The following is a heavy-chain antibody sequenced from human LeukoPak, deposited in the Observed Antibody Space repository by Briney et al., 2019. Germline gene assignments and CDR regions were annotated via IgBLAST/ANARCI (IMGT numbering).Heavy chain of an antibody. V-gene: IGHV3-15*01. CDR1: AYTFSNAW. CDR3: TTEERVSSGYCSGGSCYIDY. D-gene: IGHD2-15*01. Sequence: GGSLRLSCAASAYTFSNAWLNWVRQAPGKGLEWVGRIKSRTDGGTTDYAAPVKGRFTISRDDSKNTLYLQLNSLKTEDTAVYYCTTEERVSSGYCSGGSCYIDYWGQGTLVTVSS. J-gene: IGHJ4*02. CDR2: IKSRTDGGTT.